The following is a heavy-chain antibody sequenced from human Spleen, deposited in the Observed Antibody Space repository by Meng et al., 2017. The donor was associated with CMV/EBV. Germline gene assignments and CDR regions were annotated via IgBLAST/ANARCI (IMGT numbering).Heavy chain of an antibody. V-gene: IGHV3-30*02. CDR3: AKDRKDIVVVPAADSGGAYYYGMDV. D-gene: IGHD2-2*01. J-gene: IGHJ6*02. Sequence: HWVRQAPGKGLEWVAFIRYDGSTKYYADSVKGRFTISRDHSENTLYLQMNSLRAEDTAVYYCAKDRKDIVVVPAADSGGAYYYGMDVWGQGTTVTVSS. CDR2: IRYDGSTK.